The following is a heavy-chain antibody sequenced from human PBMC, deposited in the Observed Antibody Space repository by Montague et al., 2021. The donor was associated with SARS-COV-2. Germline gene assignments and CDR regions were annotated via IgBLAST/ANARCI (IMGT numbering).Heavy chain of an antibody. CDR1: GGSISSYSFY. V-gene: IGHV4-39*01. J-gene: IGHJ3*02. D-gene: IGHD3-10*01. Sequence: SETLSLTCTVSGGSISSYSFYWGWLRQPPGKGLEWIVFIYHSGGTYNGPSLKRRFRISVDTSKNQVSLKVISVTAADTAVYYCARRPGTFGAAFDIWGLGTMVTVSS. CDR3: ARRPGTFGAAFDI. CDR2: IYHSGGT.